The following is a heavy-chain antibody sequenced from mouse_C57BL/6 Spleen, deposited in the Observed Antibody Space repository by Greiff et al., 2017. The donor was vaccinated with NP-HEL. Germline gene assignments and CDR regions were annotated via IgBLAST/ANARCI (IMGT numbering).Heavy chain of an antibody. Sequence: QVQLQQSGAELARPGASVKMSCKASGYTFTSYTMHWVKQRPGQGLEWIGYINPSSGYTKYNQKFKDKATLTADKSSSTAYMQLSSLTSEDSAVYYCAREGLGAMDYWGQGTSVTVSS. D-gene: IGHD2-2*01. CDR1: GYTFTSYT. CDR2: INPSSGYT. V-gene: IGHV1-4*01. CDR3: AREGLGAMDY. J-gene: IGHJ4*01.